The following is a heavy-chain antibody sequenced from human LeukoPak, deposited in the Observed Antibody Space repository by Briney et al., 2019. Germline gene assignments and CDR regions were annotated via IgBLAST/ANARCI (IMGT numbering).Heavy chain of an antibody. CDR1: GFTFDDYA. Sequence: PGGSLRLSCAASGFTFDDYAMHWVRQAPGKGLEWVSGISWNSGSIGYADSVKGRFTISRDNAKNSLYLQMNSLRAEDTALYYCAKDLSHTPYYMNVWGKGTTVTVSS. CDR2: ISWNSGSI. V-gene: IGHV3-9*01. J-gene: IGHJ6*03. CDR3: AKDLSHTPYYMNV.